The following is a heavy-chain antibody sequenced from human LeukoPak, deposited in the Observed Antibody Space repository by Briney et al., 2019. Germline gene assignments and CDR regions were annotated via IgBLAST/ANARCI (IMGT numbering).Heavy chain of an antibody. CDR2: IYTSGST. CDR3: ARGGAVAGSYYYYGMDV. CDR1: GGSISSYY. V-gene: IGHV4-4*07. D-gene: IGHD6-19*01. J-gene: IGHJ6*02. Sequence: PSETLSLTCTVSGGSISSYYWSWIRQPAGKGLEWIGRIYTSGSTNYNPSLKSRVTMSVDTSKDQFSLKLSSVTAADTAVYYCARGGAVAGSYYYYGMDVWGLGTTVTVSS.